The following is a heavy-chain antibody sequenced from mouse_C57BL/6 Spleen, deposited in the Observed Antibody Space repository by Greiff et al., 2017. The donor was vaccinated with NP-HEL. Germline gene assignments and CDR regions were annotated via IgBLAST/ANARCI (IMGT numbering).Heavy chain of an antibody. CDR3: ASSHYGSSYGYFDV. CDR2: IYPGSGNT. D-gene: IGHD1-1*01. J-gene: IGHJ1*03. V-gene: IGHV1-76*01. CDR1: GYTFTDYY. Sequence: VQLQQSGAELVRPGASVKLSCKASGYTFTDYYINWVKQRPGQGLEWIARIYPGSGNTYYNEKFKGKATLTAEKSSSTAYMQLSSLTSEDAAVDFCASSHYGSSYGYFDVWGTGTTVTVSS.